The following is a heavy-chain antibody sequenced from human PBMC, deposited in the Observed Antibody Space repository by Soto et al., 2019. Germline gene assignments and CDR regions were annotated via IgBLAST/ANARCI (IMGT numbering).Heavy chain of an antibody. V-gene: IGHV4-59*12. D-gene: IGHD3-16*02. CDR2: IYYSGST. J-gene: IGHJ4*02. CDR3: ARRSSYRLIYYFDY. CDR1: GGSISSYY. Sequence: SETLSLTCTVSGGSISSYYWSWIRQPPGKGLEWIGYIYYSGSTNYNPSLKSRVTISVDTSKNQFSLKLSSVTAADTAVYYCARRSSYRLIYYFDYWGQGTLVTVSS.